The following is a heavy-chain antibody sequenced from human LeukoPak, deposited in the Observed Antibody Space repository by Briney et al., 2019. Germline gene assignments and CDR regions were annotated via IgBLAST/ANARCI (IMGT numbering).Heavy chain of an antibody. CDR1: GFTFGSYA. CDR2: ISGSGGST. V-gene: IGHV3-23*01. Sequence: PGGSLRLSCGASGFTFGSYAMSWVRQAPGKGLESVSTISGSGGSTEYAGSVKGRFTISRDTSKNTLYLQMNSLRAQDTAVSYCEIWKPMRVRSAGSDYGGLGRLVTVHS. D-gene: IGHD3-22*01. CDR3: EIWKPMRVRSAGSDY. J-gene: IGHJ4*02.